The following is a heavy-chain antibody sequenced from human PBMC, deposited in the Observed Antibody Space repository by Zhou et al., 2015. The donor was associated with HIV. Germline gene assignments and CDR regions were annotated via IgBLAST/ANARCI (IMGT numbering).Heavy chain of an antibody. J-gene: IGHJ4*02. CDR3: ARGSGILGDY. V-gene: IGHV1-8*01. CDR2: MSPNSGYT. D-gene: IGHD6-19*01. CDR1: GNTFTSYD. Sequence: QVQLVQSGAEVKKPGASVKVSCKASGNTFTSYDINWVRQATGQGLEWMGWMSPNSGYTAYAQKFQGRVTMTGDASISTFYMELNTLTSEDTAVYYCARGSGILGDYWGQGTLLTVSS.